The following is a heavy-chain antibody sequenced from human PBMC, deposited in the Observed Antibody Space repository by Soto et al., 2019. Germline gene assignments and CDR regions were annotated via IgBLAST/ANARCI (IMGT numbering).Heavy chain of an antibody. Sequence: PGGSLRLSCAASGFKFSTYWMTWVRQAPGKGPEWVANIKQDGSEKYYVDSVKGRFTISRDNTINSLYLQMNTLKAEDTAVYYCARTSSAPSFGLDIWGQGTMVTVSS. CDR3: ARTSSAPSFGLDI. J-gene: IGHJ3*02. CDR1: GFKFSTYW. D-gene: IGHD3-10*01. CDR2: IKQDGSEK. V-gene: IGHV3-7*01.